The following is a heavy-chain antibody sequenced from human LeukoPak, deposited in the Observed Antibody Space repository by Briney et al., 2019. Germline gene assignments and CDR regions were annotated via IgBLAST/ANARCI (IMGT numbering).Heavy chain of an antibody. CDR2: ISSNGDNT. CDR1: GFTFSTYV. CDR3: VRGTGY. J-gene: IGHJ4*02. V-gene: IGHV3-64D*06. Sequence: GGSLRLSCSVSGFTFSTYVMHWVRQAPGKGLEYVSAISSNGDNTYYADSVKGRFTISRDNSKNTLYLQMSSLSADDTAEYYCVRGTGYWGQGTLVTVSS.